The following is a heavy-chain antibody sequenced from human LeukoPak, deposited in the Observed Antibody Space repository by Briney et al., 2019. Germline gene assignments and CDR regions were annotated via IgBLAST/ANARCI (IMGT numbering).Heavy chain of an antibody. J-gene: IGHJ5*02. CDR2: IWYDGSNK. Sequence: GGSLRLSCTASGFIFNIYTMNWVRQAPGKGLEWVAFIWYDGSNKYYGDSAKGRFTISRDNSKNTLYLQMNSLRAEDTAVYYCAREGVRFLFDPWGQGTLVTVSS. CDR1: GFIFNIYT. D-gene: IGHD3-3*01. CDR3: AREGVRFLFDP. V-gene: IGHV3-33*08.